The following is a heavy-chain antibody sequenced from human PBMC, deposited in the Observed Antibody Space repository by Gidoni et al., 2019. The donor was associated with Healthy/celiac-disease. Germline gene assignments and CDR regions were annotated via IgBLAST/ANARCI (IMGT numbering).Heavy chain of an antibody. CDR2: ISSNGGST. D-gene: IGHD2-15*01. V-gene: IGHV3-64*01. CDR3: ARAYCSGGSCYPPLVGMDV. J-gene: IGHJ6*02. Sequence: EVQLVESGGGLVQPGGSLRLSCAASGFTFSSYAMHWVRQAPGKGLEYVSAISSNGGSTYYANSVKGRFTISRDNSKNTLYLQMGSLRAEDMAVYYCARAYCSGGSCYPPLVGMDVWGQGTTVTVSS. CDR1: GFTFSSYA.